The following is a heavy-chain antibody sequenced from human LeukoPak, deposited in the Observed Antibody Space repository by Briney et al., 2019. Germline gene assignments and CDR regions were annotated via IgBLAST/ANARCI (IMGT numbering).Heavy chain of an antibody. D-gene: IGHD6-19*01. CDR2: ISSFSGTI. CDR1: GITFSRYS. Sequence: GGSLRLSCVASGITFSRYSMNWVRQAPGKGLEWVSYISSFSGTINYADSVKGRFTISRDNSKNTLYLQMNSLRAEDTAVYYCAKRSSSGWYNFEYWGQGTLVTVSS. CDR3: AKRSSSGWYNFEY. V-gene: IGHV3-48*01. J-gene: IGHJ4*02.